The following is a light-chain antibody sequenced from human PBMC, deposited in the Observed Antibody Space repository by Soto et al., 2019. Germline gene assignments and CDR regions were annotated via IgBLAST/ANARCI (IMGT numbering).Light chain of an antibody. CDR1: QSISSY. V-gene: IGKV1-39*01. Sequence: DVQMTQSPSTLSASVGDRFTITCRASQSISSYLNWYQQKPGKAPKLLIYAASSLQSGVPSRFSGSGSGTDFTLTINSLQPEDFGTYFCQQYNSYPLTFGGGTKVDI. CDR3: QQYNSYPLT. CDR2: AAS. J-gene: IGKJ4*01.